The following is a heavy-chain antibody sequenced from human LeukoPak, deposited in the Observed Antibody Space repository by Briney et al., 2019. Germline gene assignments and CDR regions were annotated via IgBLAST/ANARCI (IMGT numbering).Heavy chain of an antibody. J-gene: IGHJ4*02. CDR2: INPNTGGT. D-gene: IGHD3-22*01. CDR1: GYSFTAYH. V-gene: IGHV1-2*02. CDR3: ARDRGRGYDYNSGDFDC. Sequence: ASVKVSCKASGYSFTAYHTHWVRQVPGQGLEWMGWINPNTGGTNYAQNFQGRVTMTRDTSISAAYMEVSSLRSDDTAVYYCARDRGRGYDYNSGDFDCWGQGTPVTVSS.